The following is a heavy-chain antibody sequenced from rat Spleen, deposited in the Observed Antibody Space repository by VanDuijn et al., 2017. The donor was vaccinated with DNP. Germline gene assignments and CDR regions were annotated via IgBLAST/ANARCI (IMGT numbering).Heavy chain of an antibody. J-gene: IGHJ2*01. CDR1: GFSLTDYI. V-gene: IGHV2S13*01. Sequence: QVQLKESGPGLVQPSQTLSLTCTVSGFSLTDYIVHWVRQPPGEGLEWMGVIWTGGNTDYNSALKPRLSISRDTSKSQVFLTLNSLQPEDTGFYYCATNAGYYWGRGVMVTVSS. CDR3: ATNAGYY. D-gene: IGHD4-3*01. CDR2: IWTGGNT.